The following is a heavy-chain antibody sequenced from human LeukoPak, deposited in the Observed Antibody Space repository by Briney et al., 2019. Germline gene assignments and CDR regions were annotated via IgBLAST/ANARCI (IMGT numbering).Heavy chain of an antibody. CDR2: IKQDGSEK. J-gene: IGHJ3*02. CDR3: ARDMDWGGHPIAFDI. D-gene: IGHD2-21*01. Sequence: GGSLRLSCAASGFTFSSYWMSWVRQAPGKGLEWVANIKQDGSEKYYVDSVKGRFAISRDNAKNSLYLQMNSLRAEDTAVYYCARDMDWGGHPIAFDIWGQGTMVTVSS. CDR1: GFTFSSYW. V-gene: IGHV3-7*01.